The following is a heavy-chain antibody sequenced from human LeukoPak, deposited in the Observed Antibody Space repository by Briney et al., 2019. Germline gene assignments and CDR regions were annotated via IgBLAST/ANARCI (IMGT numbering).Heavy chain of an antibody. D-gene: IGHD3-22*01. Sequence: GGSLRLSCAASGFTFSSYGMHWVRQAPGQGLEWVAVISYDGSNKYYADSVKGRFTISRDNSKNTLYLQMNSLRAEDTAVYYCAKLVDSSGYYSYDAFDIWGRGTMVTVSS. CDR3: AKLVDSSGYYSYDAFDI. CDR2: ISYDGSNK. CDR1: GFTFSSYG. J-gene: IGHJ3*02. V-gene: IGHV3-30*18.